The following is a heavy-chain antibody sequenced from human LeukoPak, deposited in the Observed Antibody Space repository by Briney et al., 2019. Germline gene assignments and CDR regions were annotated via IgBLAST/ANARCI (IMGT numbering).Heavy chain of an antibody. D-gene: IGHD4-17*01. CDR3: ARGRAYTGTTVTTGGYYYYMDV. V-gene: IGHV3-30*01. CDR2: ISYDGSKK. CDR1: GFTFITYA. Sequence: GRSLRLSCAASGFTFITYAMHWVRQAPGKGLEWVAVISYDGSKKYYADSVKGRFTISRDNSQNTLYLQMNSLRAEDTAVYYCARGRAYTGTTVTTGGYYYYMDVWGKGTTVTVSS. J-gene: IGHJ6*03.